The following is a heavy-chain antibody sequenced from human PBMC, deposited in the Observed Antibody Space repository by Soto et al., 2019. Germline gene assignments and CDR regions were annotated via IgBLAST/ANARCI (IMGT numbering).Heavy chain of an antibody. D-gene: IGHD7-27*01. CDR2: IGVSDGSR. CDR3: VNDTPAWSQRWGYAY. V-gene: IGHV3-23*01. Sequence: GGSLRLSCAASGFTFSAYAMGWVRQPPGKGLEWVSSIGVSDGSRYYADSVKGRFSISRDNSENTVYRQMNGLSAEDTAAHYCVNDTPAWSQRWGYAYWGQGVQVTVSS. CDR1: GFTFSAYA. J-gene: IGHJ1*01.